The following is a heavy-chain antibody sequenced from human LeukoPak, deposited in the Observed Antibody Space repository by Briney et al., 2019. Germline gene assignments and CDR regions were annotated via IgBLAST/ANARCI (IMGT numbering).Heavy chain of an antibody. CDR2: IYPGDSDT. Sequence: GESLQISCQGSGSTFTSYWIGWVRQLPGKGLEWMGFIYPGDSDTRYSPSFQGQVTISADKSMSTAYLQWSSLKASDTAMYYCARRRGRYSGDAFDIWGEGTMVTVSS. V-gene: IGHV5-51*01. D-gene: IGHD1-26*01. CDR1: GSTFTSYW. CDR3: ARRRGRYSGDAFDI. J-gene: IGHJ3*02.